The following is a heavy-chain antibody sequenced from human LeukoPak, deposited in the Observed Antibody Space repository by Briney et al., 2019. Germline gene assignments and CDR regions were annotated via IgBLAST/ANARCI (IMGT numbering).Heavy chain of an antibody. CDR1: GFTFSSYA. J-gene: IGHJ4*02. CDR2: VSGSGGYT. D-gene: IGHD3-22*01. CDR3: AKDRPNYYDSSGHYYRRDGDY. V-gene: IGHV3-23*01. Sequence: GGSLRLSRAASGFTFSSYAMSWVRQAPGKGLEWVSSVSGSGGYTYYAGSVKGRFTISRDNSKNTLYLQMNSLRAEDTAIYYCAKDRPNYYDSSGHYYRRDGDYWGQGTLVTVSS.